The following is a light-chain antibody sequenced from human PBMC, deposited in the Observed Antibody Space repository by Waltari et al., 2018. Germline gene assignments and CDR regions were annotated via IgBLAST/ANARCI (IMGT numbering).Light chain of an antibody. V-gene: IGLV7-43*01. CDR2: STS. J-gene: IGLJ3*02. CDR1: TGEVTSGPH. CDR3: LLFDGDARV. Sequence: QTVVTQEPSLTVSPGGTVTLTCASSTGEVTSGPHPNWLQQKPGQPPRLLIFSTSDKPSWTPARFSGSLLGGKAALTLSGVQPEDEADYYCLLFDGDARVFGGGTRLTVL.